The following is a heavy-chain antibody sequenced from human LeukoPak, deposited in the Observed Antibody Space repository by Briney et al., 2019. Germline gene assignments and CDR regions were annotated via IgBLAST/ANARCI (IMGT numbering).Heavy chain of an antibody. CDR2: INWNGGST. J-gene: IGHJ6*03. D-gene: IGHD1-26*01. CDR1: GFTFDDYG. V-gene: IGHV3-20*04. Sequence: SGGSLRLSCAASGFTFDDYGMSWVRQAPGKGLEWVSGINWNGGSTGYADSVKGRFTISRDNAKNSLYLQMNSLRAEDTALYYCARETQSSGWSYPPDMDVWGKGTTVTVSS. CDR3: ARETQSSGWSYPPDMDV.